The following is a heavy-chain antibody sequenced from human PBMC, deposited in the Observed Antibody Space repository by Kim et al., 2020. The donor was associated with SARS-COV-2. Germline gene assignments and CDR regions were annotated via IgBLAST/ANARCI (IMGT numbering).Heavy chain of an antibody. CDR3: ARLPGGYGSGSL. D-gene: IGHD3-10*01. CDR1: GFTFSSYG. Sequence: GGSLRLSCAASGFTFSSYGMHWVRQAPGKGLEWVAVISYDGSNKYYADSVKGRFTISRDNSKNTLYLQMNSLRAEDTAVYYCARLPGGYGSGSLWGQGTLVTVSS. V-gene: IGHV3-33*05. CDR2: ISYDGSNK. J-gene: IGHJ4*02.